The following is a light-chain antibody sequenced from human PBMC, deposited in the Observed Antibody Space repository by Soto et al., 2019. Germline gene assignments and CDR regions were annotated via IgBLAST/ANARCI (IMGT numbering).Light chain of an antibody. CDR3: QQANSFPWT. CDR2: AAS. J-gene: IGKJ1*01. V-gene: IGKV1-12*01. Sequence: DIQMTQSPSSVSASVGDRFTVTCRASQGISSWLVWYQQKPGKAPKLLIDAASSLQSGVPSRFSGSGSGTDFTLTISGLQPEDLATYYCQQANSFPWTFGQGTKVDI. CDR1: QGISSW.